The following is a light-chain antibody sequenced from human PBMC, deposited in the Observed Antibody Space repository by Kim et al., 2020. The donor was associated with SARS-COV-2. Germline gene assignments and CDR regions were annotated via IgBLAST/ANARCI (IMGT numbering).Light chain of an antibody. CDR1: QSINSK. CDR2: SAF. CDR3: QQRHIFPLT. J-gene: IGKJ4*01. V-gene: IGKV1-9*01. Sequence: ASVGDTVTITCRASQSINSKLAWYQQRPGKAPNLLIYSAFTLHSGVPSRFSGSGSGTDFTLTITSLQPEDFATYHCQQRHIFPLTFGGGTKVDIK.